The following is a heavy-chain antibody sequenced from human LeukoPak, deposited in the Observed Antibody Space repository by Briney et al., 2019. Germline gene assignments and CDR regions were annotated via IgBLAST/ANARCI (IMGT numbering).Heavy chain of an antibody. CDR1: GFTFKMFG. Sequence: PGRSLRLSCVASGFTFKMFGMHWVRQASGKGLEWVGRIRSKANSYATAYAASVKGRFTISRDDSKNTASLQMNSLKTEDTAVYYCTSGIAARAPLWYYYCMDVWGKGTTVTVSS. J-gene: IGHJ6*03. CDR2: IRSKANSYAT. V-gene: IGHV3-73*01. CDR3: TSGIAARAPLWYYYCMDV. D-gene: IGHD6-6*01.